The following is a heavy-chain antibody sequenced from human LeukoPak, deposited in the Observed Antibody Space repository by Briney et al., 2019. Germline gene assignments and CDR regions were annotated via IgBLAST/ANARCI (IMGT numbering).Heavy chain of an antibody. V-gene: IGHV3-7*01. CDR2: IKQDGSEK. D-gene: IGHD1-26*01. CDR3: ARDVGDY. J-gene: IGHJ4*02. Sequence: GGSLRLSCAASGFTFSSYWMSWVRQAPGKGLELVANIKQDGSEKYYVDFVKGRFTIFRENAKNSLYLQMNSLRGEDRGVYYCARDVGDYWGQGTLVTVSS. CDR1: GFTFSSYW.